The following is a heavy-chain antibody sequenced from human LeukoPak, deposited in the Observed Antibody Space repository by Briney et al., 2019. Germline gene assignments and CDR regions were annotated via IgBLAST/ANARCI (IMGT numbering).Heavy chain of an antibody. CDR3: ARGGSLYDASYYYFSDV. J-gene: IGHJ6*03. CDR1: GFTFRNYD. CDR2: IDTAGDR. D-gene: IGHD2/OR15-2a*01. Sequence: GGSLRLSCAASGFTFRNYDMHWVRQASGKGLEWVSAIDTAGDRSYPVSVKGRFTISRENDKNSLFLQMNNLSAGDAAVYYCARGGSLYDASYYYFSDVWGKGTRVTVSS. V-gene: IGHV3-13*01.